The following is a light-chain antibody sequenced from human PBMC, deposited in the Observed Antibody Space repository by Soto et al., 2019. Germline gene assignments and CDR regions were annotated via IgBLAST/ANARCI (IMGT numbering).Light chain of an antibody. CDR3: QQHGSSPWM. CDR2: GAS. J-gene: IGKJ1*01. V-gene: IGKV3-20*01. CDR1: QSVSSNY. Sequence: EVVLTQSPGTLSLSPGERATLSCRASQSVSSNYVAWYQQIPGQTPRLLIYGASSRATGIPDRFSGSGSGTDFTLTISRLEPADFAVYYCQQHGSSPWMFGQGT.